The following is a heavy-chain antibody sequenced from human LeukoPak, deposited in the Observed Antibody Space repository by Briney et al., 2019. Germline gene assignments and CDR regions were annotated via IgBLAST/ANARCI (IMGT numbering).Heavy chain of an antibody. CDR3: ARGSSLPATHFDY. V-gene: IGHV3-53*01. J-gene: IGHJ4*02. CDR1: GFTFSSYG. Sequence: GGSLRLSCAASGFTFSSYGMHWVRQAPGKGLEWVSVIYGGGSTYYADSVKGRFTISRDNSENTLYLQMKSLRAEVTAVYYCARGSSLPATHFDYWGQGTLVTVSS. CDR2: IYGGGST. D-gene: IGHD2-15*01.